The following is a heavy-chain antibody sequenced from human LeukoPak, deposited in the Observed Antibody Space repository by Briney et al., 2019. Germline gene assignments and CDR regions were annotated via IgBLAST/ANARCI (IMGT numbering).Heavy chain of an antibody. CDR3: ARDPMTVAMAYFDY. J-gene: IGHJ4*02. CDR1: GYTFTVYY. CDR2: INPNSGGT. D-gene: IGHD3-22*01. Sequence: ASVKVSCKASGYTFTVYYMHWVRQAPGQGLEWMGWINPNSGGTNYAQKFQGRVTMTRDTSISTAYMELSRLRSDDTAVYYCARDPMTVAMAYFDYWGQGTLVTVSS. V-gene: IGHV1-2*02.